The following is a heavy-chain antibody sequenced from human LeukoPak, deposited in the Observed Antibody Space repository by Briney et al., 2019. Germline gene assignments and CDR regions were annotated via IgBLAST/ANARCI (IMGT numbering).Heavy chain of an antibody. Sequence: SETLSLTCTVSGGSISSHYWSWIRQPPGKGLEWIGYIYYSGSTNYNPSPKSRVTISVDMSKNQFSLKLSSVTAADTAVYYCARLTYYDFWSGYFNNWFDPWGQGTLVTVSS. D-gene: IGHD3-3*01. CDR1: GGSISSHY. CDR2: IYYSGST. J-gene: IGHJ5*02. V-gene: IGHV4-59*11. CDR3: ARLTYYDFWSGYFNNWFDP.